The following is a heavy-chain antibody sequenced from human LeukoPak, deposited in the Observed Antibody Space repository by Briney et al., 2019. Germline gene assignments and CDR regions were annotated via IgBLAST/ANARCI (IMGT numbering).Heavy chain of an antibody. CDR2: IYYSGST. V-gene: IGHV4-59*12. J-gene: IGHJ1*01. CDR1: GGSISSYY. CDR3: AREQVGYSSSWFPAEYFQH. D-gene: IGHD6-13*01. Sequence: SETLSLTCTVSGGSISSYYWSWIRQPPGKGLEWIGYIYYSGSTNYNPSLKSRVTISVDTSKNQFSLKLSSVTAADTAVYYCAREQVGYSSSWFPAEYFQHWGQGTLVTVSS.